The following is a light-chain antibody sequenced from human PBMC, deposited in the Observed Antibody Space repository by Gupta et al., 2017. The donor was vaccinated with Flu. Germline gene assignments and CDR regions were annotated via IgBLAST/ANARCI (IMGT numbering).Light chain of an antibody. V-gene: IGLV7-43*01. CDR2: SIS. Sequence: VTISCTSSTGAVIGDNFEIWFQQNTEQAPRHLIFSISNRHSGTPARFSGSIFGGKAAITLTGVQPEDEADYYCQLEDGGANHWVFGGGTKLTVL. J-gene: IGLJ3*02. CDR1: TGAVIGDNF. CDR3: QLEDGGANHWV.